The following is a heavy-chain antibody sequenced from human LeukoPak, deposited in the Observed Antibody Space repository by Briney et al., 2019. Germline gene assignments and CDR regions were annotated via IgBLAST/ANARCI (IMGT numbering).Heavy chain of an antibody. CDR2: IFYSGGT. Sequence: KPSETLSLTCSVSGASVSTAGYYWSWIRQHPGKGLEWIGYIFYSGGTYYNPSLTGRVTISVDTSKNQFFLSLTSVTAADTAVYYCATYYYNAGTYDDYWGQGTLVTVSS. D-gene: IGHD3-10*01. CDR1: GASVSTAGYY. CDR3: ATYYYNAGTYDDY. J-gene: IGHJ4*02. V-gene: IGHV4-31*03.